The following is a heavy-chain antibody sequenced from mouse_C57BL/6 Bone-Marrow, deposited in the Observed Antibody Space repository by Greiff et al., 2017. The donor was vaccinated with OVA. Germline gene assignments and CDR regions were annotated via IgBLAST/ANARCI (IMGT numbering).Heavy chain of an antibody. CDR1: GYAFTNYL. Sequence: QVQLKESVAELVRPGTSVKVSCKASGYAFTNYLIEWVKQRPGQGLEWIGVINPGSGGTNYNEKFKGKATLTADKSSSTAYMQLSSLTSEDSAVYFCARWGYYVHRGWYFDYWGQGTTLTVSS. J-gene: IGHJ2*01. V-gene: IGHV1-54*01. D-gene: IGHD1-1*02. CDR2: INPGSGGT. CDR3: ARWGYYVHRGWYFDY.